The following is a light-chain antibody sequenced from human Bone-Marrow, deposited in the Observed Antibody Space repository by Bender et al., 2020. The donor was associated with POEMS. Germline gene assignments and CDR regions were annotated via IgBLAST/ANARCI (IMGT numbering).Light chain of an antibody. Sequence: SYVLTQPPSVSVAPGKTANITCGGNNIGSYSVHWYQQKPGQAPVVVIYFDKRRPSGIPDRFSASNSGNTATLTISGVEAGDEADYYCQVWDRTSDHPVFGGGAKLTVL. CDR2: FDK. CDR3: QVWDRTSDHPV. V-gene: IGLV3-21*04. J-gene: IGLJ3*02. CDR1: NIGSYS.